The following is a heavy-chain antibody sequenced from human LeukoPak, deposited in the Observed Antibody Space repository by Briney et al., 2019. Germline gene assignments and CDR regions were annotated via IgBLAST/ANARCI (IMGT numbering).Heavy chain of an antibody. CDR2: INWNGGST. V-gene: IGHV3-20*04. J-gene: IGHJ3*02. D-gene: IGHD3-22*01. CDR3: AKDMDIYYDSSGYYDDDAFDI. CDR1: GFTFSSYE. Sequence: PGGSLRLSCAASGFTFSSYEMNWVRQAPGKGLEWVSGINWNGGSTGYADSVKGRFTISRDNAKNSLYLQMNSLRAEDTALYYCAKDMDIYYDSSGYYDDDAFDIWGQGTMVTVSS.